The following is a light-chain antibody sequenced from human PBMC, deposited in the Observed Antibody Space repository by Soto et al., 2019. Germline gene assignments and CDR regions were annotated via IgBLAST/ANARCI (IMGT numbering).Light chain of an antibody. CDR1: SSDVGGYNY. V-gene: IGLV2-14*03. Sequence: QSVLTQPASVSGSTGQSITISCTGTSSDVGGYNYVSWYQHHPGKAPKLMIYDVSNRPSGVSNRFSGSKSGNTASLTISGLQAEDEADYYCSSYTGSSTLVFGGWTKVTVL. J-gene: IGLJ2*01. CDR3: SSYTGSSTLV. CDR2: DVS.